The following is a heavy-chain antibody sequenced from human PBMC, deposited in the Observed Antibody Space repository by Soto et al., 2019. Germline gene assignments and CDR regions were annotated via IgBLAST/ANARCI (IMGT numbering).Heavy chain of an antibody. J-gene: IGHJ6*02. V-gene: IGHV4-61*08. D-gene: IGHD1-1*01. Sequence: SETLSLTCTVSGGSISSGDYYWSWIRQPPGKGLEWIGYIYYSGSTNYNPSLKSRVTISVDTSKNQFSLKLSSVTAADTAVYYCARGGTGIAYYYYGMDVWGQGTTVTVS. CDR1: GGSISSGDYY. CDR2: IYYSGST. CDR3: ARGGTGIAYYYYGMDV.